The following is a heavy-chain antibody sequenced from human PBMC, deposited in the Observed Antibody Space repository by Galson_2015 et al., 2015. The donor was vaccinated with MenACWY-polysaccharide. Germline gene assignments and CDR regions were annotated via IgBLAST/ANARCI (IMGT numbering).Heavy chain of an antibody. CDR3: ARIELWGVIY. J-gene: IGHJ4*02. CDR2: IYYSGIT. Sequence: SETLSLTCTVSGGSINSDYWSWIRQSPGRGLEWIGYIYYSGITNYNPALKSRVTISIDMSKNQFSLKLTSITAADTAMYYCARIELWGVIYWGQGTLLTVSS. V-gene: IGHV4-59*08. D-gene: IGHD3-16*01. CDR1: GGSINSDY.